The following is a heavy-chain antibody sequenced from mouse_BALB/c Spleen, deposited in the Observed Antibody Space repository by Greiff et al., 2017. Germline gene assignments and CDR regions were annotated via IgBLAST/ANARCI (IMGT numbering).Heavy chain of an antibody. D-gene: IGHD1-1*01. CDR2: IWAGGST. Sequence: VKLMESGPGLVAPSQSLSITCTVSGFSLTSYGVHWVRQPPGKGLEWLGVIWAGGSTNYNSALMSRLSISKDNSKSQVFLKMKSLQTDDTAMYYCARESLRYYAMDYWGQGTSVTVSS. V-gene: IGHV2-9*02. CDR3: ARESLRYYAMDY. J-gene: IGHJ4*01. CDR1: GFSLTSYG.